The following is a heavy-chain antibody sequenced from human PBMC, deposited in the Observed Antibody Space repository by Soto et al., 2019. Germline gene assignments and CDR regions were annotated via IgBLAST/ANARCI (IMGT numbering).Heavy chain of an antibody. V-gene: IGHV3-33*01. CDR2: IWYDGNNK. Sequence: LRLSCAASGFTFSSYGMHWVRQAPGKGLEWVAVIWYDGNNKYYADSVKGRFTISRDNSKNTLYVQMTSLRAEDTAIYYCARGLHSLFDYWGQGTLVTVSS. D-gene: IGHD2-21*01. J-gene: IGHJ4*02. CDR1: GFTFSSYG. CDR3: ARGLHSLFDY.